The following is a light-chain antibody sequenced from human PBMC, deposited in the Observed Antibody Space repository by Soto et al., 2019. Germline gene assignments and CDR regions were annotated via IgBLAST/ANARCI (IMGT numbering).Light chain of an antibody. CDR2: GAS. CDR1: HVVIANF. CDR3: PHYGTTSAT. V-gene: IGKV3-20*01. J-gene: IGKJ1*01. Sequence: VFTQSPGTLYLSPGERATPACRASHVVIANFLAWYQQKPGQAPRLLIHGASTRATGIPDRFSGSGSGTDFTLTINRLEPEDSAVYFCPHYGTTSATSGQGTK.